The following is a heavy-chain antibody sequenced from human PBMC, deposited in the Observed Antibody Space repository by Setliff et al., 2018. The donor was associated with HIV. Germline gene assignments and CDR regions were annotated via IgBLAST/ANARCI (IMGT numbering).Heavy chain of an antibody. CDR3: AKDPHIVGATGIDY. Sequence: GGSLRLSCAASGFTFSSYAMTWVRQAPGKGLEWVSSISRSGSDTFYSDSVKGRFTISRDNSKNTVYLQMNSLRAEDTAVYYWAKDPHIVGATGIDYWGQGTLVTVSS. D-gene: IGHD1-26*01. CDR2: ISRSGSDT. V-gene: IGHV3-23*01. J-gene: IGHJ4*02. CDR1: GFTFSSYA.